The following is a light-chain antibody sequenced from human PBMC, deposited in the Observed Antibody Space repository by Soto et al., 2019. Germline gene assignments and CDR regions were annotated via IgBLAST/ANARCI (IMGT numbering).Light chain of an antibody. Sequence: QSALTQPASVSGSPRQSVTISCTGTSSDVGGYNYVSWYQQHPGKAPKIIIYDVTNRPPGVSDRFSGSKSGNTASLSISGLQAEDEADYYCSSYTSSNTYVFGTGTKLTVL. CDR2: DVT. CDR1: SSDVGGYNY. V-gene: IGLV2-14*01. CDR3: SSYTSSNTYV. J-gene: IGLJ1*01.